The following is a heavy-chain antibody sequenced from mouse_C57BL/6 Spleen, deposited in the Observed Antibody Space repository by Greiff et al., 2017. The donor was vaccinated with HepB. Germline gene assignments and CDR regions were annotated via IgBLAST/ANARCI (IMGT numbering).Heavy chain of an antibody. CDR1: GYSITSGYD. J-gene: IGHJ1*03. V-gene: IGHV3-1*01. CDR3: ARGDGYYAYFDV. Sequence: EVQLQQSGPGMVKPSQSLSLTCTVTGYSITSGYDWHWIRHFPGNKLEWMGYISYSGSTNYNPSLKSRISITHDTSKNHFFLKLNSVTTEDTATYYCARGDGYYAYFDVWGTGTTVTVSS. D-gene: IGHD2-3*01. CDR2: ISYSGST.